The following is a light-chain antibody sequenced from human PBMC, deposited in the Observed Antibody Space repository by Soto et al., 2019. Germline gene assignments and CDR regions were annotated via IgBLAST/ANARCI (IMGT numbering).Light chain of an antibody. CDR1: QSISSW. V-gene: IGKV1-5*01. J-gene: IGKJ1*01. Sequence: DIRITQSPTTLSASVGDRVIITCRASQSISSWLAWYQQKPGKAPKLLIYDASSLECGVPSRFSGSGSGTEFTLTISSLQPDDVATYYCQQYNSYSWTFGQGTKVDI. CDR3: QQYNSYSWT. CDR2: DAS.